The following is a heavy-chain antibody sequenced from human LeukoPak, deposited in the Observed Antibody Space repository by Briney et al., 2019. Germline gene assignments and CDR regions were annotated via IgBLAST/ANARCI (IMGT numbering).Heavy chain of an antibody. V-gene: IGHV1-3*01. J-gene: IGHJ4*02. CDR2: INAGNGNT. CDR3: ARMDLYCGGDCYSGSDY. Sequence: EASVKVSCKASGYTFTSYAMHWVRQAPGQRLEWMGWINAGNGNTKYSQKFQGRVTITRDTSASTAYMELSSLRSEDTAVYYCARMDLYCGGDCYSGSDYWGQGTLVTVSS. D-gene: IGHD2-21*02. CDR1: GYTFTSYA.